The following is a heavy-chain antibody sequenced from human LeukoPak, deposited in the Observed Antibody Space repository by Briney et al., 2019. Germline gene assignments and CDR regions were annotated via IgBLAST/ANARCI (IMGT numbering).Heavy chain of an antibody. Sequence: PSETLSLTCTVSGGSISSSSYYWAWIRQTPGTGLEWIGSIYYTGRTYYNPSLKSRVTMSVDTSKNQFSLKLSSVTAGDTAVYYCATTLYCDSSGCYDAFDIWGLGTKVTVSS. CDR1: GGSISSSSYY. CDR3: ATTLYCDSSGCYDAFDI. D-gene: IGHD2-2*01. CDR2: IYYTGRT. V-gene: IGHV4-39*01. J-gene: IGHJ3*02.